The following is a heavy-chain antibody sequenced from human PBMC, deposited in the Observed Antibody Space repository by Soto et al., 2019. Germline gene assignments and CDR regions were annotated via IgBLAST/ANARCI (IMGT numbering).Heavy chain of an antibody. CDR3: ARDLPGYSGYDYVYYYYGMDV. V-gene: IGHV3-11*05. J-gene: IGHJ6*02. CDR2: ISSSSSYT. D-gene: IGHD5-12*01. Sequence: QVQLVESGGGLVKPGGSLRLSCAASGFTFSDYYMSWIRQAPGKGLEWVSYISSSSSYTNYADSVKGRFTISRDNAKNSLYLQMKSLRAEDTAVYYCARDLPGYSGYDYVYYYYGMDVWGQGTTVTVSS. CDR1: GFTFSDYY.